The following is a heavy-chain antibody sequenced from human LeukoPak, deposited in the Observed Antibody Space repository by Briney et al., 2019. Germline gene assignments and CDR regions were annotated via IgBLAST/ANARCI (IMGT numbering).Heavy chain of an antibody. Sequence: HSETLSLTCAVSGGSISSFYWSWIRQPPGKGLEWIGYIYYSGSTNYNPSLKSRVTISVDTSKNQFSLNLSSVTAADTAVYYCTRGEWLADYWGQGTLVTVSS. CDR3: TRGEWLADY. V-gene: IGHV4-59*01. CDR2: IYYSGST. CDR1: GGSISSFY. J-gene: IGHJ4*02. D-gene: IGHD6-19*01.